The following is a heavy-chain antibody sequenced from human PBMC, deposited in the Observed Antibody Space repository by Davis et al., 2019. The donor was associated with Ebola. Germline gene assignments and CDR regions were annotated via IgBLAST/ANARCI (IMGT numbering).Heavy chain of an antibody. J-gene: IGHJ6*02. Sequence: MPSETLSLTCTVSGGSISSYYWSWIRQPPGKGLEWIGYIYYSGSTNYNPSLKSRVTISVDTSKNQFSLKLSSVTAADTALEVVPAAIDYYGMDVWGQGTTVTVSS. CDR1: GGSISSYY. V-gene: IGHV4-59*03. D-gene: IGHD2-2*01. CDR2: IYYSGST. CDR3: PAAIDYYGMDV.